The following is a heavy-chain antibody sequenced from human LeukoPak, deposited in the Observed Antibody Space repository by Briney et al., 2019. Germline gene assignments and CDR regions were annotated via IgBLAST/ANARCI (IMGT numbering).Heavy chain of an antibody. CDR3: AKSNGYGLIDI. J-gene: IGHJ3*02. D-gene: IGHD3-10*01. CDR1: GFTFRNYA. V-gene: IGHV4-59*12. Sequence: PGGSLRLSCSASGFTFRNYAVSWVRQAPGKGLEWIGNIFYSGSTYYGPSLKSRLTISLDTSRNQFSLKLNSVTAADTAVYYCAKSNGYGLIDIWGQGTMVTVSS. CDR2: IFYSGST.